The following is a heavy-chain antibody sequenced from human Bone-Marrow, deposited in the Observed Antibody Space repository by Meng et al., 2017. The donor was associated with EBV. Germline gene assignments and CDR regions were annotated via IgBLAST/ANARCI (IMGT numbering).Heavy chain of an antibody. D-gene: IGHD4-17*01. CDR1: GFTFSSYA. CDR3: AKDLDSTVTTDDY. J-gene: IGHJ4*02. CDR2: ISGSGGST. Sequence: GERGESGGGLVQPGGSLSLSCAASGFTFSSYAMSWVRQAPGKGLEWVSAISGSGGSTYYADSVKGRFTISRDNSKNTLYLQMNSLRAEDTAVYYCAKDLDSTVTTDDYWGQGTLVTVSS. V-gene: IGHV3-23*04.